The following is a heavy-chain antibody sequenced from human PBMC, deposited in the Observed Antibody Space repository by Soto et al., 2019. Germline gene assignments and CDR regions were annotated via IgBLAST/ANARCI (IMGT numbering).Heavy chain of an antibody. D-gene: IGHD4-17*01. Sequence: ASVKVSCKASGYTFTSYAMHWVRQAPGQRLEWMGWINAGNGNTKYSQKFQGRVTITRDTSASTAYMELSSLRSEDTAVYYCARGWIRRDYGDYVPPYFDYWGQGTLVTVSS. CDR3: ARGWIRRDYGDYVPPYFDY. V-gene: IGHV1-3*01. J-gene: IGHJ4*02. CDR2: INAGNGNT. CDR1: GYTFTSYA.